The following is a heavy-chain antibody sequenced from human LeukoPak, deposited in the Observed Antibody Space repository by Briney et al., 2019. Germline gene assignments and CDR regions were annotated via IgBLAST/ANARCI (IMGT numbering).Heavy chain of an antibody. V-gene: IGHV4-59*01. Sequence: SETLSLTCTVSGGSINNYYWSWIRQPPGKGLEWIGYIYYSGSTNYNPSLKSRITISVDTSKNQFSLKLNSVTAADTAVYYCARDRITMVRGALRYYGMDVWGQGTTVTVSS. CDR3: ARDRITMVRGALRYYGMDV. CDR2: IYYSGST. J-gene: IGHJ6*02. D-gene: IGHD3-10*01. CDR1: GGSINNYY.